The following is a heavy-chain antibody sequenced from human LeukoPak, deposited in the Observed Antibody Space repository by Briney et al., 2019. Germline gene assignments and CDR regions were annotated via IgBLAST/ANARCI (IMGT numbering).Heavy chain of an antibody. CDR2: IDSDESTT. Sequence: GGSLRLSCAASGFTFSRYWMHWVRQAPGKGLVWVSRIDSDESTTSYADSVKGRFTISRDNAKNTLYLRMNSLGAEDTAVYYCARDSSLPDYWGQGTLVTVSS. D-gene: IGHD6-6*01. CDR1: GFTFSRYW. CDR3: ARDSSLPDY. V-gene: IGHV3-74*01. J-gene: IGHJ4*02.